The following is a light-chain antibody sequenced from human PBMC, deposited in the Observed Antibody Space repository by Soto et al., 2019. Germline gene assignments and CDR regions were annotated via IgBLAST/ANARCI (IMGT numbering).Light chain of an antibody. CDR1: QSISSY. CDR3: QHYNSYSEA. CDR2: KAS. V-gene: IGKV1-5*03. Sequence: DIQMTQSPSSLSASVGDRVTITCRASQSISSYLNWYQQKPGKAPKLLIYKASTLKSGVPSRFSGSGSGTEFTLTISSLQPDDFATYYCQHYNSYSEAFGQGTMGDIK. J-gene: IGKJ1*01.